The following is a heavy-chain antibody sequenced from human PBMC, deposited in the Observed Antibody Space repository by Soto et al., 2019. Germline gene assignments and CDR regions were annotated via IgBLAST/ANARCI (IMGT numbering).Heavy chain of an antibody. D-gene: IGHD2-15*01. V-gene: IGHV3-13*01. CDR2: IGTAGDT. Sequence: ELQLVESGGGFIHPGGSLRLSCAASGFTFSYYDMHWVRQATGKGLEWVSAIGTAGDTYYPGSVKGRFTISRENAKNSLYLQMNSLRAGDTAVYYCARAAVAGGWFDPWGQGTLVTVSS. CDR1: GFTFSYYD. J-gene: IGHJ5*02. CDR3: ARAAVAGGWFDP.